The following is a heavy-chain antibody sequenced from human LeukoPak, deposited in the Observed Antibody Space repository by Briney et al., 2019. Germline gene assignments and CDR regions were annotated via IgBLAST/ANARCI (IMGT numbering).Heavy chain of an antibody. V-gene: IGHV3-23*01. J-gene: IGHJ4*02. D-gene: IGHD4-17*01. CDR3: AKDQSSQDYGDLYYFDY. Sequence: GGSLRLSCAASGFTFSNYATSWVRQAPGKGLEWVSGISGSGGSTHYADSVKGRFTISRDNSKNTLYLQMNSLRAEDTAVYYCAKDQSSQDYGDLYYFDYWGQGTLVTVSS. CDR2: ISGSGGST. CDR1: GFTFSNYA.